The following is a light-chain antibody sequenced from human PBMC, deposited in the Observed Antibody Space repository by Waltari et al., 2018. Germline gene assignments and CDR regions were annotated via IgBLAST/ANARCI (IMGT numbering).Light chain of an antibody. CDR1: SNDLGTYNL. V-gene: IGLV2-23*01. Sequence: QSALTQPASVSGSPGQSITISCTGSSNDLGTYNLVSWYQQHPGKAPKLMIYEGTERPSGVSNRFPGSKSSNTASLTISGLQAEDEADYYCCSYAGSTTFLYVFGTGTKVTVL. CDR2: EGT. J-gene: IGLJ1*01. CDR3: CSYAGSTTFLYV.